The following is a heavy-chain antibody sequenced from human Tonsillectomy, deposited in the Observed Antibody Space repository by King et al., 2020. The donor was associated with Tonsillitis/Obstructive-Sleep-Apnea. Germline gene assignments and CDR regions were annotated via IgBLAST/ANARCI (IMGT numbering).Heavy chain of an antibody. V-gene: IGHV3-30*04. D-gene: IGHD5-24*01. CDR3: ERGEMATISPALDI. CDR2: ISYDGSDK. Sequence: VQLVESGGGVVQPGRSRRLSCVASGVTFRHYAMHRVRQSRGKGLEWAALISYDGSDKYYADSVKGRFTVSRDNSKNTLYLQMNFLRPEYTAIYHGERGEMATISPALDIWGRGEILTVSS. J-gene: IGHJ3*02. CDR1: GVTFRHYA.